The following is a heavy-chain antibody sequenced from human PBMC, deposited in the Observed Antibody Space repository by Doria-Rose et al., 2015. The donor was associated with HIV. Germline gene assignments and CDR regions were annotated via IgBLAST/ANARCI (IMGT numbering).Heavy chain of an antibody. Sequence: GLEWVGFIRSKAYGATTEYAASVKGRFTISRDDSKSIAYLQMNSLKTEDTAVYYCTSTIAVATHYYYGMDVWGQGTTVTVSS. J-gene: IGHJ6*02. CDR3: TSTIAVATHYYYGMDV. D-gene: IGHD6-19*01. V-gene: IGHV3-49*02. CDR2: IRSKAYGATT.